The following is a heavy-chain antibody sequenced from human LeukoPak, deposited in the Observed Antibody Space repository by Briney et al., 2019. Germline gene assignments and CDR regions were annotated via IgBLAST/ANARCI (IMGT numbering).Heavy chain of an antibody. D-gene: IGHD3-22*01. CDR1: GFTFSSHW. CDR3: ARDSSPLHYYDSSGYYWDYFDY. J-gene: IGHJ4*02. Sequence: GGSLRLSCAASGFTFSSHWMNWVRQAPGKGLEWVSYISSSGSTIYYADSVKGRFTISRDNAKNSLYLQMNSLRAEDTAIYYCARDSSPLHYYDSSGYYWDYFDYWGQGTLVTVSS. V-gene: IGHV3-48*04. CDR2: ISSSGSTI.